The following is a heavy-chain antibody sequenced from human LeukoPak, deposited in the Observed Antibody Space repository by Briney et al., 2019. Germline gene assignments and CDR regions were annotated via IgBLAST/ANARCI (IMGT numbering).Heavy chain of an antibody. V-gene: IGHV3-53*01. CDR2: IYNDGGT. J-gene: IGHJ3*01. D-gene: IGHD3-16*02. Sequence: QPGGSLRLSCAASGFTVSSNYMSWVRQGPGKGLEWVALIYNDGGTHYTDSVKGRFTISRDTSRNTLFLQMNSLRVEDSAMYYCVKRLTLGDLSIKGAFALWGQGTMATVAS. CDR3: VKRLTLGDLSIKGAFAL. CDR1: GFTVSSNY.